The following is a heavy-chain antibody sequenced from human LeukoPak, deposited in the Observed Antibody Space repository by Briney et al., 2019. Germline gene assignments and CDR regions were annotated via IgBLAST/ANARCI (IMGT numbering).Heavy chain of an antibody. D-gene: IGHD3-22*01. Sequence: GGSLRLSRAASGFTFSSYAMSWVRQAPGKGLEWVSGISTSGGTTSYADSVKGRFTISRDNPRNTLYMQMNSLRAEDTAVYYCAIMHRYYDGSGYWVQWGQGTLVTVSS. CDR3: AIMHRYYDGSGYWVQ. V-gene: IGHV3-23*01. CDR2: ISTSGGTT. J-gene: IGHJ4*02. CDR1: GFTFSSYA.